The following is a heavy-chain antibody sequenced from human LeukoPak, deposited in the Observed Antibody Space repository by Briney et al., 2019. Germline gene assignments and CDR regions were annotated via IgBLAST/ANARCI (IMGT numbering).Heavy chain of an antibody. D-gene: IGHD6-19*01. CDR1: GGTFSSYA. Sequence: SVKVSCKASGGTFSSYAISWVRQAPGQGLEWMGGIIPIFGTANYAQKFQGRVTITADESTSTAYMELSSLRSEDTAVYYCARDSSGLHKLDYWGQGTLVTVSS. J-gene: IGHJ4*02. V-gene: IGHV1-69*01. CDR3: ARDSSGLHKLDY. CDR2: IIPIFGTA.